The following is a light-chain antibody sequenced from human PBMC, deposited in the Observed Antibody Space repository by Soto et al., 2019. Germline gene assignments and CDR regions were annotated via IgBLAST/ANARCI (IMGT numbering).Light chain of an antibody. CDR1: QRIGRC. J-gene: IGKJ1*01. Sequence: DIQMTQSPSSLSASVGDRVTITCRASQRIGRCVNWYQHIPGKAPKLLIYATSTLHSGVPSRFSGSGSGTDFTLTISSLQPEDFATYYCQQSYTTPVWFGQGTKVDIK. CDR2: ATS. CDR3: QQSYTTPVW. V-gene: IGKV1-39*01.